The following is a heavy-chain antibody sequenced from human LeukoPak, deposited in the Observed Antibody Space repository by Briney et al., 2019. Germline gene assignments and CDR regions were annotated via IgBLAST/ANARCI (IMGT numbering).Heavy chain of an antibody. Sequence: PGGSLRLSCAASGFTVSSNYMSWVRQAPGKGLEWVSIIYSGGSTYYADSVKGRFIISRDNSKNTLYLQMSSLRAEDTAVYYCARTLVRYYFDYWGQGTLVTVSS. CDR3: ARTLVRYYFDY. V-gene: IGHV3-53*01. J-gene: IGHJ4*02. CDR1: GFTVSSNY. D-gene: IGHD4/OR15-4a*01. CDR2: IYSGGST.